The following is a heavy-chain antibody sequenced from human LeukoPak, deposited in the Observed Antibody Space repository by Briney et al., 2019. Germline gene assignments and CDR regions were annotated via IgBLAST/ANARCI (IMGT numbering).Heavy chain of an antibody. CDR3: AKAPHLVYYYYGMDV. CDR2: ISGSGANT. J-gene: IGHJ6*02. V-gene: IGHV3-23*01. CDR1: GFTFSSYA. D-gene: IGHD6-6*01. Sequence: GGSLRLSCAASGFTFSSYAVSWVRQAPGKGLEWVSSISGSGANTYYADTVKGRFTISRDNSKNALYLQMNSLRADDTAVYYCAKAPHLVYYYYGMDVWDQGTTVTVSS.